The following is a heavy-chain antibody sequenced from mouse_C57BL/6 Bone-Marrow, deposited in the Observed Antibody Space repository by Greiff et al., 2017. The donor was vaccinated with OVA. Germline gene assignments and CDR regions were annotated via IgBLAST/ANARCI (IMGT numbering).Heavy chain of an antibody. Sequence: EVKLVESGGGLVQPKGSLKLSCAASGFSFNTYAMNWVRQAPGQGLEWVARIRSKSNNYSTYYADSVKDRFTISRDDSESMLYLQMNNLKTEDTAMYYCVYSNYGAMDYWGQGTSVTVSS. D-gene: IGHD2-5*01. J-gene: IGHJ4*01. V-gene: IGHV10-1*01. CDR3: VYSNYGAMDY. CDR2: IRSKSNNYST. CDR1: GFSFNTYA.